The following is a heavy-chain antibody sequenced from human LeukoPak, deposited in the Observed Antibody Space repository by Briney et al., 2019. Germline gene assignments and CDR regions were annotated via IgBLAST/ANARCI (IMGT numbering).Heavy chain of an antibody. D-gene: IGHD5-18*01. CDR2: ISGSGGST. CDR3: AKGWDIDMVPFFDY. V-gene: IGHV3-23*01. J-gene: IGHJ4*02. Sequence: GGSLRLSCAASGFTFSSYAMSWVRQAPGKGLEWVSAISGSGGSTYYADSVKGRFTISRDNSKITLYLQMNSLRAEDTAVYYCAKGWDIDMVPFFDYWGQGTLVTVSS. CDR1: GFTFSSYA.